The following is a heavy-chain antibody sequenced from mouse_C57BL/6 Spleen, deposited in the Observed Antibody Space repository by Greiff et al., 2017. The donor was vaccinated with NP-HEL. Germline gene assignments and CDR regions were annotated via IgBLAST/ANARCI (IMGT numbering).Heavy chain of an antibody. V-gene: IGHV7-3*01. D-gene: IGHD1-1*01. CDR3: ARSSPHYYGSSYPCAY. Sequence: EVKLVESGGGLVQPGGSLSLSCAASGFTFTDYYMSWVRQPPGKALEWLGFIRNKANGYTTEYSASVKGRFTISRDNSQSILYLQMNALRAEDSATYYCARSSPHYYGSSYPCAYWGQGTLVTVSA. CDR1: GFTFTDYY. J-gene: IGHJ3*01. CDR2: IRNKANGYTT.